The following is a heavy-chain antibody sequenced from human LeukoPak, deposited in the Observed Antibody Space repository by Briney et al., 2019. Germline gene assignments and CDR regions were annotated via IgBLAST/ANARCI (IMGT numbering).Heavy chain of an antibody. CDR1: GFIFSSYE. CDR2: INSIGSTI. V-gene: IGHV3-48*03. CDR3: ARTVGATDSLDY. D-gene: IGHD1-26*01. J-gene: IGHJ4*02. Sequence: GGSLRLSCAASGFIFSSYEMNWVRQAPGKGLDWVSYINSIGSTIYYADSVKGRFTISRDNAKNSLYLQMNSLRAEDTAVYYCARTVGATDSLDYWGQGTLVTVSS.